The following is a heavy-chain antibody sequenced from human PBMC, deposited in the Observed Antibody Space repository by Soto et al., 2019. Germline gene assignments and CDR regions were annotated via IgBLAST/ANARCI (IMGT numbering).Heavy chain of an antibody. CDR2: IYYSGST. CDR1: RGSVSSATYY. V-gene: IGHV4-61*01. J-gene: IGHJ4*02. CDR3: AREVMCYGDPITVDY. D-gene: IGHD5-18*01. Sequence: SETLSLTXSVSRGSVSSATYYWNWMRQPPGKPLEWIGYIYYSGSTNYNPSLKSRVTISLDTSKNQFSLKLSSVTAADTAVYYCAREVMCYGDPITVDYWGQGTLVTVSS.